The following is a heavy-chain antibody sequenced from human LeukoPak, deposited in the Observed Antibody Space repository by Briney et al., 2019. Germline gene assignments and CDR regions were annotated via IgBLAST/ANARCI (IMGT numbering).Heavy chain of an antibody. CDR2: IKQDGSEK. J-gene: IGHJ4*02. D-gene: IGHD6-19*01. V-gene: IGHV3-7*04. Sequence: AGGSLRLSCAASGFTLSDHWMTWVRQAPGKGLEWVAYIKQDGSEKYYVDSVKGRFTISRDNSKNSLYLQMNSLRAKDTAVYYCARGGWYFDYWGQGTLVTVSS. CDR3: ARGGWYFDY. CDR1: GFTLSDHW.